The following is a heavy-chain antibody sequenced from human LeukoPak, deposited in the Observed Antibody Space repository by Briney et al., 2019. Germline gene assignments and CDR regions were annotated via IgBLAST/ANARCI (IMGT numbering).Heavy chain of an antibody. V-gene: IGHV4-4*02. Sequence: PSGTLSLTCAVSGGSISSSNWWSWVRQPPGKGLEWIGEIYHSGSTNYNPSLKSRVTISVDKSKNQFSLKLSSVTAADTAVYYCAGEGDGYSAPNINDYWGQGTLVTVSS. CDR3: AGEGDGYSAPNINDY. CDR1: GGSISSSNW. J-gene: IGHJ4*02. D-gene: IGHD5-24*01. CDR2: IYHSGST.